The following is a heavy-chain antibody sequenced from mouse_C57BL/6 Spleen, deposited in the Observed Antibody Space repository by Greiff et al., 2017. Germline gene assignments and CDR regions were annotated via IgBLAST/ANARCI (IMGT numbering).Heavy chain of an antibody. CDR2: ISYDGSN. V-gene: IGHV3-6*01. CDR1: GYSITSGYY. D-gene: IGHD1-1*01. Sequence: VQLKESGPGLVKPSQSLSLTCSVTGYSITSGYYWNWIRQFPGNKLEWMGYISYDGSNNYNPSLKNRISITRDTSKNQFFLKLNSVTTEDTATYYGARDRYGSSYGPFAYWGQGTLVTVSA. J-gene: IGHJ3*01. CDR3: ARDRYGSSYGPFAY.